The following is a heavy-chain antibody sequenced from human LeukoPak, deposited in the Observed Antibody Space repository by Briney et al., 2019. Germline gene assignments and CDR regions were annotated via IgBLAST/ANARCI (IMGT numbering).Heavy chain of an antibody. D-gene: IGHD3-16*01. Sequence: GASVEVSCKASGYTFTGYYMHWVRQAPGQGLEWMGWINPNSGGTNYAQKFQGRVTMTRDTSISTAYMELSRLRSDDTAVYYCARDRTGVFPEYFQHWGQGTLVTVSS. CDR2: INPNSGGT. J-gene: IGHJ1*01. CDR1: GYTFTGYY. CDR3: ARDRTGVFPEYFQH. V-gene: IGHV1-2*02.